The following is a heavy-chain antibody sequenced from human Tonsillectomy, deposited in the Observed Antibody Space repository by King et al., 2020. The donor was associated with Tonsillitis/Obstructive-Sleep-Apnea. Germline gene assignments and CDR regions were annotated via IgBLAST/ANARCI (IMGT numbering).Heavy chain of an antibody. V-gene: IGHV4-59*01. Sequence: VQLQESGPGLVKPSETLSLTCTVSGGSISSYYWSWIRQPPGKGLEWIGYIYYSGSTNYNPSLKSRVTISVDTSKNQFSLKLSSVTAADTAVYYCASGDFLGDGYNYYFDYWGQGTLVTVSS. CDR3: ASGDFLGDGYNYYFDY. J-gene: IGHJ4*02. D-gene: IGHD5-24*01. CDR1: GGSISSYY. CDR2: IYYSGST.